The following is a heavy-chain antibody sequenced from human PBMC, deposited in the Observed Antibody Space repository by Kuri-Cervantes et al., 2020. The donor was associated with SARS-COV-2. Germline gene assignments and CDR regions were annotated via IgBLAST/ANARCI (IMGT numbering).Heavy chain of an antibody. CDR1: GFTFSSYS. J-gene: IGHJ6*02. Sequence: GESLKISCAASGFTFSSYSMNWVRQAPGKGLEWVSSISSSSSYIYYADSVKGRFTISRDNAKNSLYLQMNSLRAEDTAVYYCARVHRYGPQDYYYYGMDVWGQGTTVTVSS. CDR3: ARVHRYGPQDYYYYGMDV. CDR2: ISSSSSYI. D-gene: IGHD5-18*01. V-gene: IGHV3-21*01.